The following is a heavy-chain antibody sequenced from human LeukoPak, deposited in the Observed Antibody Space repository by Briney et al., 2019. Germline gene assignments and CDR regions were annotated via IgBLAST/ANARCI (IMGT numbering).Heavy chain of an antibody. CDR2: INPSGGST. J-gene: IGHJ4*02. V-gene: IGHV1-46*01. Sequence: ASVKVSCKASGYTFTSYYMHWVRQAPGQGLEWMGIINPSGGSTSYAQKLQGRVTMTTDTSTSTAYMELRSLRSDDTAVYYCARVPERWFGELLSYYFDYWGQGTLVTVSS. CDR3: ARVPERWFGELLSYYFDY. CDR1: GYTFTSYY. D-gene: IGHD3-10*01.